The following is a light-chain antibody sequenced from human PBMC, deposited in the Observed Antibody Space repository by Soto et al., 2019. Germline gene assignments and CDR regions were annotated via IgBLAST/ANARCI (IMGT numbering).Light chain of an antibody. Sequence: EIQMTQSPSSLSASVGGRVTIPCRASQTIANYLTCYQQKLGRAPNLLVYAASSLQSGVPSRFSGSGSGTEITLTISSLQPEDFATYYCQETYSTPRTFGQGTKVEIK. CDR2: AAS. CDR3: QETYSTPRT. CDR1: QTIANY. J-gene: IGKJ1*01. V-gene: IGKV1-39*01.